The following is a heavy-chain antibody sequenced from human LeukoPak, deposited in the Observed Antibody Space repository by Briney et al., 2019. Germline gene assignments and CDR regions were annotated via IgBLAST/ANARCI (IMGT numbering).Heavy chain of an antibody. Sequence: GGSLRLSCAASGFTFSSYWMSWVRQAPGKGLEWVADIKGDGSEKNYVDSVKGRFTISRDNSKSTLYLHLNIPRPEDTAVYYCTRSVVTTADFDYWGQGTLVTVSS. D-gene: IGHD2-21*02. CDR1: GFTFSSYW. J-gene: IGHJ4*02. V-gene: IGHV3-7*01. CDR3: TRSVVTTADFDY. CDR2: IKGDGSEK.